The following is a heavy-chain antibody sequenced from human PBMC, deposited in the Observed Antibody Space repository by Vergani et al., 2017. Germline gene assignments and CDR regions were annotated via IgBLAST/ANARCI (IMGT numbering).Heavy chain of an antibody. CDR1: GGSISSYY. CDR3: ARLEPVTAMVTAFDPHFDY. J-gene: IGHJ4*02. CDR2: IYYSGST. Sequence: QVQLQESGPGLVKPSETLSLTCTVSGGSISSYYWSWIRQPPGKGLEWIGYIYYSGSTNYNPSLKSRVTISVDTSKNQFALKLSPVTAADTAVYYCARLEPVTAMVTAFDPHFDYWGQGTLVTVSS. V-gene: IGHV4-59*01. D-gene: IGHD5-18*01.